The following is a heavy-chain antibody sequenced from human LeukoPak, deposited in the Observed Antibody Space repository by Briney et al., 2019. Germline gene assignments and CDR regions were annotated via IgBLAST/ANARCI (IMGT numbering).Heavy chain of an antibody. CDR3: ARLVGATTSGSYNWFDP. CDR2: INHSGST. Sequence: GTLRLSCAASGFTFSSYGMSWVRQPPGKGLEWIGEINHSGSTNYNPSLKSRVTISVDTSKNQFSLKLSSVTAADTAVYYCARLVGATTSGSYNWFDPWGQGTLVTVSS. D-gene: IGHD1-26*01. CDR1: GFTFSSYG. V-gene: IGHV4-34*01. J-gene: IGHJ5*02.